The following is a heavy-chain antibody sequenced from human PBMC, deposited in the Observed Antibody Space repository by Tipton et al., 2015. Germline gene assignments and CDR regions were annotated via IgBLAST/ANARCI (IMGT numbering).Heavy chain of an antibody. D-gene: IGHD3-10*01. J-gene: IGHJ4*02. CDR1: GGSISNNY. CDR2: IFYSGDT. V-gene: IGHV4-59*13. Sequence: TLSLTCTVSGGSISNNYWGWIRQPPGKGLEYIGYIFYSGDTSYNPSLKSRVSMSVDTSKNQISLTLTSVTAADTAVYYCARHKDSGTYPLDYWGQGTLVTVSS. CDR3: ARHKDSGTYPLDY.